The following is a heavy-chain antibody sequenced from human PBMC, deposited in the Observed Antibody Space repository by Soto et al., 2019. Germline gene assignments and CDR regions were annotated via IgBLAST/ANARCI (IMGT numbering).Heavy chain of an antibody. CDR2: IYYSGST. J-gene: IGHJ5*02. CDR1: GGSISSGGYY. CDR3: ERGVDTDMVMGNWFDP. Sequence: QVQLQESGPGLVKPSQTLSLTCTVSGGSISSGGYYWSWIRQHPGKGLEWIGYIYYSGSTYYNPSLKSRVIITEDTSKYLFLRKLSSVTAADTAVYYCERGVDTDMVMGNWFDPWGQGTLVTVSS. V-gene: IGHV4-31*03. D-gene: IGHD5-18*01.